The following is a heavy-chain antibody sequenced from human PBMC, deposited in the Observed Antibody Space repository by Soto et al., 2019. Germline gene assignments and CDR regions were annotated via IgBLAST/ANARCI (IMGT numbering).Heavy chain of an antibody. J-gene: IGHJ4*02. D-gene: IGHD6-19*01. CDR1: GFNFKKFA. V-gene: IGHV3-23*01. Sequence: GGSLRLSCVASGFNFKKFAMAWVRQAAGEGLEWVSGISCCGGSASYADSVKGRFSIARDDSKNTVSLQLNSLRVEDTAQYYCAKADGQQWLVPHLDNWGQGTLVTVSS. CDR2: ISCCGGSA. CDR3: AKADGQQWLVPHLDN.